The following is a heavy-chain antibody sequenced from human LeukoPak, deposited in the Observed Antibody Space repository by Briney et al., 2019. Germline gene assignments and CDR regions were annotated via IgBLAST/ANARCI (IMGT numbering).Heavy chain of an antibody. V-gene: IGHV4-59*08. J-gene: IGHJ5*02. CDR3: ARQRITGTTWFDP. D-gene: IGHD1-20*01. CDR1: GGSLSSYY. CDR2: IYYSGST. Sequence: SETLSLTCTVSGGSLSSYYWSWIRQPPGKGLEWIGYIYYSGSTNYNPSLNSRVTISVDTSKYQFSLKRSSVTAADTAVYYCARQRITGTTWFDPWGQGTLVTVSS.